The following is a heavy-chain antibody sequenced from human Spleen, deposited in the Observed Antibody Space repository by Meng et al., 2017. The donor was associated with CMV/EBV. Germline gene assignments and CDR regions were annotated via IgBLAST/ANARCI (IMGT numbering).Heavy chain of an antibody. CDR3: ARWNHENYFDY. D-gene: IGHD1-14*01. Sequence: SETLSLTCTVSGGSTSSSSYYWGWIRQPPGKGLEWIGSIYYSGSTYYNPSLKSRVTISVDTSKNQFSLKLSSVTAADTAVYYCARWNHENYFDYWGQGTLVTVSS. V-gene: IGHV4-39*07. J-gene: IGHJ4*02. CDR2: IYYSGST. CDR1: GGSTSSSSYY.